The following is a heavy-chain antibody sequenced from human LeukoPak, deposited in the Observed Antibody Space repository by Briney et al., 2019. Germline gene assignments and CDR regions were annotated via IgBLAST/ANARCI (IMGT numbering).Heavy chain of an antibody. CDR3: ARDRGTYYYDSSGYYS. V-gene: IGHV1-69*05. J-gene: IGHJ4*02. D-gene: IGHD3-22*01. CDR1: GGTFSSYA. CDR2: IIPILGTA. Sequence: SVKVPCKASGGTFSSYAISWVRQAPGQGLGWMGGIIPILGTANYAQKFQGRVTITTDESTSTAYMELSSLRSEDTAVYYCARDRGTYYYDSSGYYSWGQGTLVTVSS.